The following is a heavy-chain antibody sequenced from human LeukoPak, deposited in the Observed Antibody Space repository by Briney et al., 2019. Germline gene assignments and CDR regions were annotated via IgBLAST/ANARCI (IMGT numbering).Heavy chain of an antibody. D-gene: IGHD6-6*01. CDR1: GGSFSGYY. V-gene: IGHV4-34*01. Sequence: SETLSLTCAVYGGSFSGYYWSWIRQPPGKGLEWIGEINHSGSTNYNPSLKSRVTISVDTSKNQFPLKLSSVTAADTAVYYCANERGVPRYNWFDPWGQGTLVTVSS. CDR3: ANERGVPRYNWFDP. J-gene: IGHJ5*02. CDR2: INHSGST.